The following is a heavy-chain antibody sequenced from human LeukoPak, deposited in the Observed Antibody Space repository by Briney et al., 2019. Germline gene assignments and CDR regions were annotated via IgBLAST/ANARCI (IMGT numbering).Heavy chain of an antibody. CDR2: ISSSSSYI. CDR1: GFTFSSYS. J-gene: IGHJ5*02. V-gene: IGHV3-21*01. Sequence: GGSLRLSCAASGFTFSSYSMNWVRQAPGKGLEWVSSISSSSSYIYYADSVKGRFTISRDNAKNSLYLQTNSLRAEDTAVYYCAREDLRGVTRDNWFDPWGQGTLVTVSS. CDR3: AREDLRGVTRDNWFDP. D-gene: IGHD3-10*01.